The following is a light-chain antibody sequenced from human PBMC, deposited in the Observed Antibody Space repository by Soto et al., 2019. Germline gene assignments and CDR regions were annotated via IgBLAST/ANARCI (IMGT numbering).Light chain of an antibody. V-gene: IGKV1-5*03. J-gene: IGKJ1*01. CDR2: QAS. Sequence: DIQMTQSPSTLSASVGDRVTITCRASQSISSWLAWYQQKPGKAPKLLIYQASNLESGVPSRFSGSGSGTEFTLTISSLQPDDFATYYCQQYNNYSTFGQGTKVENK. CDR1: QSISSW. CDR3: QQYNNYST.